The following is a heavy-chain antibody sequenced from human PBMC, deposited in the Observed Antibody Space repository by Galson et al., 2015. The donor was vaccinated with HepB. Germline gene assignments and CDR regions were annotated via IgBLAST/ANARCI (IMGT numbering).Heavy chain of an antibody. CDR3: ARSAGDLDY. D-gene: IGHD7-27*01. CDR2: TYYRSKWYY. V-gene: IGHV6-1*01. Sequence: CAISGDSVSSNGAAWNWIRQSPSRGLEWLGRTYYRSKWYYGYAVSVKSRITINPDTSKNQFSLHPNSVTPEDTAVYYCARSAGDLDYWGQGILVTVSS. CDR1: GDSVSSNGAA. J-gene: IGHJ4*02.